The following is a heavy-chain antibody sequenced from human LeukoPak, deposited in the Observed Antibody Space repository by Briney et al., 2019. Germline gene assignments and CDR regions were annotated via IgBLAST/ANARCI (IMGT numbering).Heavy chain of an antibody. D-gene: IGHD6-6*01. V-gene: IGHV1-24*01. J-gene: IGHJ4*02. CDR2: FDPEDGET. CDR1: GYTLTELS. CDR3: ASVIAASQEY. Sequence: ASVKVSCKVSGYTLTELSMHWVRQAPGKGLEWMGGFDPEDGETIYAQKFQGRVTITADESTSTAYMELSSLRSEDTAVYYCASVIAASQEYWGQGTLVTVSS.